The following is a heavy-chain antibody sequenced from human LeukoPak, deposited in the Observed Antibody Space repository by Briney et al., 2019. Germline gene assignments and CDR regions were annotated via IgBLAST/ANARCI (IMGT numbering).Heavy chain of an antibody. J-gene: IGHJ4*02. CDR3: ARDLGWHTIEGTTGFDY. CDR2: ISSSSSYI. Sequence: PGGSLRLSCAASGFTFSSYSMNWVRQAPGKGLEWVSSISSSSSYIYYADSVKGRFTISRDNAKNSLYLQMNSLRAEDTAVYYCARDLGWHTIEGTTGFDYWGQGTLVTVSS. V-gene: IGHV3-21*01. CDR1: GFTFSSYS. D-gene: IGHD1-7*01.